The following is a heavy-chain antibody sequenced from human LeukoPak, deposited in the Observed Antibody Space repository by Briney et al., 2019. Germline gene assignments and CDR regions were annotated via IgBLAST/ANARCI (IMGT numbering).Heavy chain of an antibody. J-gene: IGHJ6*02. Sequence: SETLSLTCAVYGGSFSGYYWSWIRQPPGKGLEWIGEINHSGSTSYNPSLKSRVTISVDTSKNQFSLKLSSVTAADTAVYYCARDKSARGYCSGGSCNYYYYYGMDVWGQGTTVTVSS. CDR3: ARDKSARGYCSGGSCNYYYYYGMDV. V-gene: IGHV4-34*01. D-gene: IGHD2-15*01. CDR1: GGSFSGYY. CDR2: INHSGST.